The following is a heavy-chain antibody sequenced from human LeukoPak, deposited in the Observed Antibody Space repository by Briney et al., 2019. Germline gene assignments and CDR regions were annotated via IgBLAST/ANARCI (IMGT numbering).Heavy chain of an antibody. Sequence: GGSLRLSCAASGFTFSDYYMSWIRQAPGKGLEWVSYISSSGSTIYYADSVKGRFTISRDNAKNSLYLQMNSLRVEDTAVYYCARDYYGSGSYSPFNDYWGQGTLVTVSS. J-gene: IGHJ4*02. D-gene: IGHD3-10*01. V-gene: IGHV3-11*01. CDR1: GFTFSDYY. CDR3: ARDYYGSGSYSPFNDY. CDR2: ISSSGSTI.